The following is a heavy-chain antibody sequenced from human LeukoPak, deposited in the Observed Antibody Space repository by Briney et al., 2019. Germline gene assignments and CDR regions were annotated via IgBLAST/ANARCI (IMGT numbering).Heavy chain of an antibody. CDR2: IYHSGST. V-gene: IGHV4-39*07. D-gene: IGHD3-16*01. CDR1: GGSVSRNSDY. CDR3: TRGAGWLIDY. J-gene: IGHJ4*02. Sequence: PSETLSLNCTVSGGSVSRNSDYWGWVRQPPGKGLEWIGEIYHSGSTSYNPSLKSRVTISADTSKNHFSLKLNSVTTADTAVYYCTRGAGWLIDYWGQGILVTVSS.